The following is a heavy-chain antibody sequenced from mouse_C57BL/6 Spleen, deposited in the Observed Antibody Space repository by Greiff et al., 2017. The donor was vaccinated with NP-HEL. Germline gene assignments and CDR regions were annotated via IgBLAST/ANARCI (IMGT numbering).Heavy chain of an antibody. D-gene: IGHD2-3*01. CDR3: ARRGWDYAMDY. CDR2: IYPGDGDT. V-gene: IGHV1-82*01. CDR1: GYAFSSSW. Sequence: VKLQESGPELVKPGASVKISCKASGYAFSSSWMNWVKQRPGKGLEWIGRIYPGDGDTNYNGKFKGKATLTADKSSSTAYMQLSSLTSEDSAVYFCARRGWDYAMDYWGQGTSVTVSS. J-gene: IGHJ4*01.